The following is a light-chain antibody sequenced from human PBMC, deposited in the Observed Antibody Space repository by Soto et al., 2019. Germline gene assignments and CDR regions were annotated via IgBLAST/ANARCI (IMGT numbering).Light chain of an antibody. J-gene: IGLJ1*01. CDR1: NSNIGTGFD. CDR3: QTSDSGLFGLI. Sequence: QSGLTQPPSVSGAPGQRVTIACTGNNSNIGTGFDVHWYRHFPGAAPKLLLSGSSHRPSGVPDRFSGSKSGTSASLAIAGLQADDEADYYCQTSDSGLFGLIFGTWTKLTVL. V-gene: IGLV1-40*01. CDR2: GSS.